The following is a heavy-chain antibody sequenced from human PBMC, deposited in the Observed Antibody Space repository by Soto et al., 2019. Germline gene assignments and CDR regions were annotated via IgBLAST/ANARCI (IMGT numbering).Heavy chain of an antibody. CDR1: GFTFSSYD. V-gene: IGHV3-23*01. Sequence: EVQLLEPGGGLVQPGGSLRLSCAASGFTFSSYDMRWVRQAPVKGLEWVSAISGSGGSTYYADSVKGRFTISRDNSKNTLYLQMNSLRAEDTAVYYCARRGSGSYYDYWGQGTLVTVSS. CDR2: ISGSGGST. J-gene: IGHJ4*02. CDR3: ARRGSGSYYDY. D-gene: IGHD1-26*01.